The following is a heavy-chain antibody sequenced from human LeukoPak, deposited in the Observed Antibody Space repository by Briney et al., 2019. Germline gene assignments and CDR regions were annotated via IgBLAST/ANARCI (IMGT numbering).Heavy chain of an antibody. CDR3: ASLTGYYKGSGWYFDL. Sequence: GASVKVSCKASGYSFTGHYMHWVRQAPGQGLEWMGWINPKSGGTNYAQKFQGRVTMTRDTSISTAYMDMSSLRSDDTAVYYCASLTGYYKGSGWYFDLWGRGTLVTVSS. CDR1: GYSFTGHY. D-gene: IGHD3-9*01. J-gene: IGHJ2*01. CDR2: INPKSGGT. V-gene: IGHV1-2*02.